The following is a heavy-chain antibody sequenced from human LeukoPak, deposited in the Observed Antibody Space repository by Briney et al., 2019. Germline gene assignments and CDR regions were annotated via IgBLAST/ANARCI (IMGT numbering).Heavy chain of an antibody. D-gene: IGHD3-3*01. J-gene: IGHJ4*02. V-gene: IGHV4-61*02. Sequence: PSETLSLTCTVSGGSISSGSYYWSWIRQPAGKGLEWIGRIYTSGSTNYNPSLKSRVTISVDTSKNQFSLKPSSVTAADTAVYYCARGAFWSAYSGVDYWGQGTLVTVSS. CDR1: GGSISSGSYY. CDR2: IYTSGST. CDR3: ARGAFWSAYSGVDY.